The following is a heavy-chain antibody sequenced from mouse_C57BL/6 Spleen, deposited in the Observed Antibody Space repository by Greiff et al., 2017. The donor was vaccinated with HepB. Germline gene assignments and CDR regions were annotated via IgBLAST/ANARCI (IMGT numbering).Heavy chain of an antibody. J-gene: IGHJ4*01. Sequence: VKLQESGPGLVAPSQSLSITCTVSGFSLTSYAISWVRQPPGKGLEWLGVIWTGGGTNYNSALKSRLSISKDNSKSQVFLKMNSLQTDDTARYYCARNYDYDFYAMDYWGQGTSVTVSS. CDR1: GFSLTSYA. CDR3: ARNYDYDFYAMDY. V-gene: IGHV2-9-1*01. CDR2: IWTGGGT. D-gene: IGHD2-4*01.